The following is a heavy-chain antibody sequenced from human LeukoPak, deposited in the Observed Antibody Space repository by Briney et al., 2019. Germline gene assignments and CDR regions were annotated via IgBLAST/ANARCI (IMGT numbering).Heavy chain of an antibody. J-gene: IGHJ5*02. V-gene: IGHV4-61*02. CDR1: GGSISSGSYY. D-gene: IGHD6-13*01. CDR2: IYTSGST. Sequence: SETLSLTCTVSGGSISSGSYYWSWIRQPAGKGLEWIGRIYTSGSTNYNPSLKSRVTMSVDTSKNQFSLKLSSVTAADTAVYYCARDNRQQLVRFDPWGQGTLVTVSS. CDR3: ARDNRQQLVRFDP.